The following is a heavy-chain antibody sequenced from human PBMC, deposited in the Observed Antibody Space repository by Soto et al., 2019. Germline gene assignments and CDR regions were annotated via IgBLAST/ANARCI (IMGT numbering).Heavy chain of an antibody. V-gene: IGHV3-30*03. D-gene: IGHD2-15*01. CDR1: GFTFSSYD. J-gene: IGHJ4*02. CDR3: ATKIVAATSDY. Sequence: HVQLVESGGAVVQPGRSLRLSCAASGFTFSSYDMHWVRQAPGKGLEWGAVISYDGSNKYYADSVKGRFTISRDNSKNTLYLQMNSLRTEDTAVYYCATKIVAATSDYWGQGTLVTVSS. CDR2: ISYDGSNK.